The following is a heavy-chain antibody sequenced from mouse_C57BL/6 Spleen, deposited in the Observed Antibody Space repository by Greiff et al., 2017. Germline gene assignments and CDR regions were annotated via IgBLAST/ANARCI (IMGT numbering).Heavy chain of an antibody. CDR3: ARGITTVVAVYYFDY. J-gene: IGHJ2*01. D-gene: IGHD1-1*01. CDR1: GYTFTSYW. Sequence: QVQLQQPGAELVQPGASVKLSCKASGYTFTSYWMQWVKQRPGQGLEWIGEIDPSDSYTNYNQKFKGKATLSVDTSSSTAYMQLSSLTSEDSAVYDRARGITTVVAVYYFDYWGQGTTLTVSS. V-gene: IGHV1-50*01. CDR2: IDPSDSYT.